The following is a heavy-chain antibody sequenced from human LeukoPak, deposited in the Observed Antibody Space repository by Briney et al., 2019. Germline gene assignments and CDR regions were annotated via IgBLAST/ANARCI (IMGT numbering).Heavy chain of an antibody. CDR2: IYYSGST. Sequence: SETLSLTCTVSGGSISSHYWSWIRQPPGKGLEWIGYIYYSGSTNYNPSLKSRVTISVDTSKNQFSLKLSSVTAADTAVYYCARAILTGRINWFDPWGQGTLVTVSS. J-gene: IGHJ5*02. V-gene: IGHV4-59*11. CDR3: ARAILTGRINWFDP. D-gene: IGHD3-9*01. CDR1: GGSISSHY.